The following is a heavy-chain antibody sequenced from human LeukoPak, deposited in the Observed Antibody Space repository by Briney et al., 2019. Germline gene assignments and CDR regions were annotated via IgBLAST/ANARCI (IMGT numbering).Heavy chain of an antibody. Sequence: GGSLRLSCAASGITFSSYAMSWARQAPGKWLEWVSTISASGGSTYYADSVKGRFTTSRDDSKNTLYLQMNSLRAEDTALYYCAKDRTSSWYDKYFDYWGQGTLVTVSS. CDR1: GITFSSYA. D-gene: IGHD6-13*01. CDR3: AKDRTSSWYDKYFDY. J-gene: IGHJ4*02. CDR2: ISASGGST. V-gene: IGHV3-23*01.